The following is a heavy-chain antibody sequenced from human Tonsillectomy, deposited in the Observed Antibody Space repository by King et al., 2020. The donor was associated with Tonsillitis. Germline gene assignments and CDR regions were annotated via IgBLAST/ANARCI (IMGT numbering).Heavy chain of an antibody. CDR3: AKGYDFWSGYYLFDY. Sequence: VQLVESGGGLVQPGGSLRLSGAASGFTLGGYAMSWVGRAPGKGLEWVSAISGSGDSTYSAAPVKGRFTISRDNPKNTLYLQMNSLRAEDTAVYYCAKGYDFWSGYYLFDYWGQGTLVTVSS. CDR2: ISGSGDST. V-gene: IGHV3-23*04. D-gene: IGHD3-3*01. J-gene: IGHJ4*02. CDR1: GFTLGGYA.